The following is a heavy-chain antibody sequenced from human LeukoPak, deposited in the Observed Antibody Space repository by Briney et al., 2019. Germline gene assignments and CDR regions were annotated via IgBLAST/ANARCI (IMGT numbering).Heavy chain of an antibody. CDR1: GGTFSSYA. J-gene: IGHJ5*02. CDR3: ARLGPYYDSSGYGEYNWFDP. V-gene: IGHV1-69*01. CDR2: IIPIFGTA. D-gene: IGHD3-22*01. Sequence: ASVKVSCKASGGTFSSYAISWVRQAPGQGLEWMGGIIPIFGTANYAQKFQGGVTITADESTSTAYMELSSLRPEDTAVYYCARLGPYYDSSGYGEYNWFDPWGQGTLVTVSS.